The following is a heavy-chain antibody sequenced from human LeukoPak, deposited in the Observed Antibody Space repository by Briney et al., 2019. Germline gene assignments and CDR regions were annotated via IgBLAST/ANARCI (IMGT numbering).Heavy chain of an antibody. CDR1: GGSISSYY. V-gene: IGHV4-59*01. J-gene: IGHJ6*02. CDR2: IYYSGST. CDR3: ARDRVLDGMDV. Sequence: SETLSLTCTVSGGSISSYYWSWIRQPSGKGLEWIGYIYYSGSTNYNPSLKSRVTISVDTSKNQFSLKLSSVTAADTAVYYCARDRVLDGMDVWGQGTTVTVSS. D-gene: IGHD3-3*02.